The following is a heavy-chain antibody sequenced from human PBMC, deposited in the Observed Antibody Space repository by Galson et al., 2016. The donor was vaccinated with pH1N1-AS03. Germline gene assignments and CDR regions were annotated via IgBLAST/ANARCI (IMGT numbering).Heavy chain of an antibody. V-gene: IGHV1-46*03. CDR1: GYTFIRYY. J-gene: IGHJ4*02. CDR2: INPSGGST. CDR3: AILAAYHQNVHC. Sequence: SVKVPCKASGYTFIRYYMHWVRQAPGRGLEWMGVINPSGGSTTYAEKFQGRVTMTRDTSTSTVYMEMSSLRSEDTAVYSCAILAAYHQNVHCWGQGTLVTVSS. D-gene: IGHD3-16*01.